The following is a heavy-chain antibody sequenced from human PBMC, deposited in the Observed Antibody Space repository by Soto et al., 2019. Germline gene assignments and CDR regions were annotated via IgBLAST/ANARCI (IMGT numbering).Heavy chain of an antibody. V-gene: IGHV4-59*01. Sequence: SETLSLTCTVSGGSISSYYWSWIRQPPGKGLEWIGYIYYSGSTNYNPSLKSRVTISVDTSKNQFSLKLSSVTAADTAVYYCASGGSCYSRYCYFDYWGQGTLVTVSS. CDR2: IYYSGST. CDR3: ASGGSCYSRYCYFDY. D-gene: IGHD2-15*01. J-gene: IGHJ4*02. CDR1: GGSISSYY.